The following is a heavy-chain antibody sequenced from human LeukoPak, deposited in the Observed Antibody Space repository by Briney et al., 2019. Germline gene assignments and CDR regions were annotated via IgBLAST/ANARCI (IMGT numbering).Heavy chain of an antibody. CDR1: GFTFSSYA. D-gene: IGHD1-26*01. CDR3: AKPSESLGATPFDY. CDR2: ISGSGGST. V-gene: IGHV3-23*01. J-gene: IGHJ4*02. Sequence: GGSLRLSCAASGFTFSSYAMRWVRQAPGKGLEWVSAISGSGGSTYYADSVKGRFTISRDNSKNTLYLQMNSLRAEDTAVYYCAKPSESLGATPFDYWGQGTLVTVSS.